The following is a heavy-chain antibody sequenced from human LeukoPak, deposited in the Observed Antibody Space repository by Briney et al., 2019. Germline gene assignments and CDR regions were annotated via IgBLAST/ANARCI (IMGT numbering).Heavy chain of an antibody. CDR2: LDESGRP. Sequence: SETLSLTCSVSGGSTRSGRHHWAWVRQPPGKGLEFIGSLDESGRPYYNAPLKSRVTISEDSSGKQFSLNLSSVTAADTAVYYCARDLGGYAFFMDVWGRGTTVIVSS. V-gene: IGHV4-39*07. J-gene: IGHJ6*03. CDR1: GGSTRSGRHH. D-gene: IGHD3/OR15-3a*01. CDR3: ARDLGGYAFFMDV.